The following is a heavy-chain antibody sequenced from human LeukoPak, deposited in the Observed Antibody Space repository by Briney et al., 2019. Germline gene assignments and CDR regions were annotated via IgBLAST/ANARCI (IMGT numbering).Heavy chain of an antibody. D-gene: IGHD5-12*01. J-gene: IGHJ4*02. CDR3: ASRVATPDPGVFDC. V-gene: IGHV3-7*01. CDR2: IKQDGSEK. Sequence: GGSLSLSGAASGFTISSYWMSWVRQAPGKGLEWVANIKQDGSEKYYVDSVKGRFTISRDNAKNSLYLQMNSLRAEDTAVYYCASRVATPDPGVFDCWGQGTLVTVSS. CDR1: GFTISSYW.